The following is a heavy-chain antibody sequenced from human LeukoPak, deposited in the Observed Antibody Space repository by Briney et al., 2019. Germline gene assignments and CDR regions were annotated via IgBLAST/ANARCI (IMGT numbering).Heavy chain of an antibody. J-gene: IGHJ4*02. D-gene: IGHD3-22*01. CDR2: INPYNGNT. CDR1: GYSFTNYA. CDR3: ARLKSGYYDY. Sequence: ASVKVSCKASGYSFTNYAISWVRQAPGQGLEWMGWINPYNGNTNYAQNLQGRVTMTTDTSTGTAYMELRSLRSDDTAVYYCARLKSGYYDYWGQGTLVTVSS. V-gene: IGHV1-18*01.